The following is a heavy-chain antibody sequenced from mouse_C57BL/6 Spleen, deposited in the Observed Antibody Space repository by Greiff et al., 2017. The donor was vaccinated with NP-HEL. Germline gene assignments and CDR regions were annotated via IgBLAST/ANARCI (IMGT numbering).Heavy chain of an antibody. CDR2: IWSGGST. J-gene: IGHJ4*01. CDR1: GFSLTSYG. V-gene: IGHV2-2*01. Sequence: VKLMESGPGLVQPSQSLSITCTVSGFSLTSYGVHWVRQSPGKGLEWLGVIWSGGSTDYNAAFISRLSISEDNSKSQVFFKMNSLQADDTAIYYCARRGLLSGAMDYWGQGTSVTVSS. CDR3: ARRGLLSGAMDY. D-gene: IGHD2-10*01.